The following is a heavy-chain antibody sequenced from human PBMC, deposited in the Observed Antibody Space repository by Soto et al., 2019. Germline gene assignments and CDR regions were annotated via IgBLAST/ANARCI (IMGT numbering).Heavy chain of an antibody. J-gene: IGHJ4*02. CDR3: ASRIQLWTN. Sequence: QLQLQESGPGLVKPTETLSLTGTVSGGSISSSRYYWGWIRQPPGKGLEWIGSIYYSGSTYYNPSLKSRVTISVDTSKNQFSLKLSSVTAADTAVYYCASRIQLWTNWGQGTLVTVSS. CDR1: GGSISSSRYY. CDR2: IYYSGST. V-gene: IGHV4-39*01. D-gene: IGHD5-18*01.